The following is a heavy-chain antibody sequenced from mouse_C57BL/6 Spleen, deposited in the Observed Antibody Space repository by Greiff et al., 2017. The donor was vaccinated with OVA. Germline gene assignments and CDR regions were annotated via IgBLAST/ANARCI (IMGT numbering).Heavy chain of an antibody. CDR1: GFTFTDYY. D-gene: IGHD2-2*01. CDR2: IRNKANGYTT. Sequence: EVKVEESGGGLVQPGGSLSLSCAASGFTFTDYYMSWVRQPPGKALEWLGFIRNKANGYTTEYSASVKGRFTISRDNSQSILYLQMNALRAEDSATYYCAYGYDSYFDYWGQGTTLTVSS. CDR3: AYGYDSYFDY. J-gene: IGHJ2*01. V-gene: IGHV7-3*01.